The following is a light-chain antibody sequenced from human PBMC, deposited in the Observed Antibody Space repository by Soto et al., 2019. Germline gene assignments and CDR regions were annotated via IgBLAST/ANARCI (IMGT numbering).Light chain of an antibody. Sequence: DIQMTQSPSSLSASVGDRVTITCQARQNINNYLNWYQQKPGRAPKLLIYDASILEAGVPPRFRGSGSWTYFTFTISRLQLEDIATYYCQQYENLPTFGQGTRLEIK. CDR3: QQYENLPT. J-gene: IGKJ5*01. CDR1: QNINNY. CDR2: DAS. V-gene: IGKV1-33*01.